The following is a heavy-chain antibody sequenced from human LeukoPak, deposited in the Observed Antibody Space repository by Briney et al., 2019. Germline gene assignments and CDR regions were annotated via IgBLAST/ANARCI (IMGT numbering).Heavy chain of an antibody. CDR1: GYTFTSYD. D-gene: IGHD3-10*01. V-gene: IGHV1-8*01. J-gene: IGHJ6*03. CDR3: ARGRAPEGSGSYYPHYYYYYMDV. Sequence: GASVKVSCKASGYTFTSYDINWVRQATGQGLEWMGWMNPNSGNTGYAQKFQGRVTMTRNTSISTAYMELSSLRSEDTAVYYCARGRAPEGSGSYYPHYYYYYMDVWGKGTTVTVSS. CDR2: MNPNSGNT.